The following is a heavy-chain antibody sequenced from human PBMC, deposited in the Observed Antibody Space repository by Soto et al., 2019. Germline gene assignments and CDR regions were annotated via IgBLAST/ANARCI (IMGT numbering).Heavy chain of an antibody. Sequence: VVSLILSCASCGFTFIKYVFHFVLQAPGKGLVWVSRLNKDGSRKYYADSVKGRFTIFRDNARNTLYLQINSLRAEDTAVYYCGRAIGGVGSYWGQGPLVNVYS. CDR1: GFTFIKYV. CDR3: GRAIGGVGSY. V-gene: IGHV3-74*01. J-gene: IGHJ4*02. D-gene: IGHD3-10*01. CDR2: LNKDGSRK.